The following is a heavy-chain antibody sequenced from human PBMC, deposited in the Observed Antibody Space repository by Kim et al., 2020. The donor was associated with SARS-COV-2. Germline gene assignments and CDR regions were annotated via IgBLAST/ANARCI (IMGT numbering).Heavy chain of an antibody. Sequence: EGSLRLSCAASGFTLSSYGIHWVRQAPGKGLEWVAVISYDGTYKNYGESVKGRFTVSRDNARNTLDLQMNDLGVGDTAVYYCAKEGRVRYDYFYMDVWGKGTTVTVSS. CDR2: ISYDGTYK. CDR3: AKEGRVRYDYFYMDV. D-gene: IGHD4-4*01. CDR1: GFTLSSYG. J-gene: IGHJ6*03. V-gene: IGHV3-30*18.